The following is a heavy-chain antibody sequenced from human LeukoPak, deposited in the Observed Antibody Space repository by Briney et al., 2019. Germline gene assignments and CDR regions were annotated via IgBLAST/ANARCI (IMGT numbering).Heavy chain of an antibody. V-gene: IGHV3-9*01. D-gene: IGHD3-9*01. CDR2: ISWNSGII. Sequence: GGSLRLSCAASGFTFDDYAMHWVRQAPGKGLEWVSGISWNSGIIGYADSVKGRFTISRDNAKNSLYLQMNSLRAEDTALYYCAKDRNYDILTGYYKDWGQGTLVTVSS. CDR3: AKDRNYDILTGYYKD. CDR1: GFTFDDYA. J-gene: IGHJ4*02.